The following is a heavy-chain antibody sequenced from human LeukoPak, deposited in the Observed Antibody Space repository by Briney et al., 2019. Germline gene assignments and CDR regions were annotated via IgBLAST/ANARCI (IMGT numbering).Heavy chain of an antibody. V-gene: IGHV1-69*13. Sequence: SVKVSCKASGGTFISYAISWVRQAPGQGLEWMGGIIPIFGTANYAQKFQGRVTITADESTSTAYMELSSLRSEDTAVYYCARGPTVTTPNYFDYWGQGTLVTVSS. J-gene: IGHJ4*02. CDR2: IIPIFGTA. CDR3: ARGPTVTTPNYFDY. D-gene: IGHD4-17*01. CDR1: GGTFISYA.